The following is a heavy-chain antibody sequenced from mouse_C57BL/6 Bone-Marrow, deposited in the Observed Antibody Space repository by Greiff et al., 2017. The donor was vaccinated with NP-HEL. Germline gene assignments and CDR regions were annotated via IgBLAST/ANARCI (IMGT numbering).Heavy chain of an antibody. Sequence: QVQLQQSGAELVKPGASVKLSCKASGYTFTSYWMQWVKQRPGQGLEWIGEIDPSDSYTNYNQKFKGKATLTVDTSSSTAYMQLSSLTSEDSAVYYCANDYDYAMDYWGQGTSVTVSS. V-gene: IGHV1-50*01. CDR2: IDPSDSYT. D-gene: IGHD2-4*01. CDR1: GYTFTSYW. CDR3: ANDYDYAMDY. J-gene: IGHJ4*01.